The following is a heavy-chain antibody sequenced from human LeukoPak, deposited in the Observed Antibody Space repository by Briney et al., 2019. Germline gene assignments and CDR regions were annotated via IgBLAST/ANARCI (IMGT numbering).Heavy chain of an antibody. J-gene: IGHJ6*03. CDR2: IAYDGRSE. CDR3: AKRDQWWVPAYYMDV. Sequence: GGSLRLSCAASGFTFSNYGMHWVRQAPGKGLEWVAFIAYDGRSEHYAESVKGRFTVSRDNSKNTVYLQMNSLRAEDTAVYYCAKRDQWWVPAYYMDVWGKGTTVTISS. CDR1: GFTFSNYG. D-gene: IGHD2-15*01. V-gene: IGHV3-30*02.